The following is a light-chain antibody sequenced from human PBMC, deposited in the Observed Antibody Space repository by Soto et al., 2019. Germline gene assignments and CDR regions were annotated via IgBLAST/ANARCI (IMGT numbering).Light chain of an antibody. J-gene: IGLJ2*01. V-gene: IGLV2-14*01. Sequence: QSALTQPASVAGSPGQSISISCTGSGSDIGTYDYVSWYQQHPGKAPRLIIFEVSYRPSGVSDRFSGSKSGNTASLTISGLQPEDEADYHCSSYTSTASLLLFGGGTKLTVL. CDR3: SSYTSTASLLL. CDR2: EVS. CDR1: GSDIGTYDY.